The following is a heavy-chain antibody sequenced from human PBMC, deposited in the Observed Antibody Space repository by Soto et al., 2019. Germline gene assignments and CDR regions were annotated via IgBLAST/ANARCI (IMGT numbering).Heavy chain of an antibody. D-gene: IGHD3-3*01. V-gene: IGHV4-4*02. CDR3: ARGGDYDVWCGYQGWFDP. Sequence: SETLSLTCAVSGGSISSSNWWSWVRQPPGKGLEWIGEIYHSGSTNYNPSLKSRVTISVDKSKNQFSLKLSSVTAADTAVYYCARGGDYDVWCGYQGWFDPGGQGTLVTV. J-gene: IGHJ5*02. CDR2: IYHSGST. CDR1: GGSISSSNW.